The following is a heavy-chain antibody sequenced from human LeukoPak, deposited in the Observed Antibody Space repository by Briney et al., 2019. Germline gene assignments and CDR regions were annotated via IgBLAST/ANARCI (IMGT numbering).Heavy chain of an antibody. V-gene: IGHV3-11*01. CDR1: GFTFSDYY. Sequence: GGSLRLSCAASGFTFSDYYMSWIRQAPGKGLEWVSYISSSGSIIYYADSVKGRFTISRDNAKNSLYLQMNSLRAEDMALYYCAKASSAGYYDILTGYYRSYYFDYWGQGTLVTVSS. J-gene: IGHJ4*02. CDR2: ISSSGSII. D-gene: IGHD3-9*01. CDR3: AKASSAGYYDILTGYYRSYYFDY.